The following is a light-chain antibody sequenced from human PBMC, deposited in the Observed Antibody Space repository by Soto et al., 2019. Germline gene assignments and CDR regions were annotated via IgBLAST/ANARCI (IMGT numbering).Light chain of an antibody. Sequence: EIVWTQSPGTLSLSPGEIATLSCRASQSVSNNYLAWYQQQPGQAPRLLIYGASNRATGIPDRFSGSGSGTYFTLTISSVEPEDFAVYYCQHRVDWLTCGEGTKGDIK. V-gene: IGKV3D-20*02. CDR3: QHRVDWLT. CDR1: QSVSNNY. CDR2: GAS. J-gene: IGKJ4*01.